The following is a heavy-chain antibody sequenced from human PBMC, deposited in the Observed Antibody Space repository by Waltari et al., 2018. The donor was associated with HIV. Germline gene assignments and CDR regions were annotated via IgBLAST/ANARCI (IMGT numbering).Heavy chain of an antibody. J-gene: IGHJ4*02. V-gene: IGHV3-53*01. CDR1: DFSVGDHY. CDR2: IFSGGST. CDR3: ARGLGLTVAVSGIRPFDY. Sequence: EVRLVESGGALIQPGGSLRLSCVASDFSVGDHYRHWVRQAPGKGLEWVAIIFSGGSTYYADSVRGRFIISRDNSKNTLYLQMNSLTAEDTAIYYCARGLGLTVAVSGIRPFDYWGQGTLVTVSS. D-gene: IGHD6-19*01.